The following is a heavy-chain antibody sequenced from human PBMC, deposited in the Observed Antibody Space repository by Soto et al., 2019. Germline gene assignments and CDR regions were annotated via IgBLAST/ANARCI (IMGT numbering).Heavy chain of an antibody. CDR2: IYWNDDK. CDR1: GFSVSARGVV. V-gene: IGHV2-5*01. CDR3: APSPWGAAPDY. J-gene: IGHJ4*02. Sequence: QITLKESGPTLVKPTQTLTLTCTVSGFSVSARGVVVGWIRQPPGKALEWLGIIYWNDDKRYSPSLKSRLTIIKDTSKNQVVLTLTNMDPVDTGTYYSAPSPWGAAPDYWGQGTPVTVSS. D-gene: IGHD3-16*01.